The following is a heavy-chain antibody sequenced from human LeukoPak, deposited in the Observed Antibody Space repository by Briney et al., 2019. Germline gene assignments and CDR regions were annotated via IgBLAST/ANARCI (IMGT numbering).Heavy chain of an antibody. J-gene: IGHJ6*02. V-gene: IGHV4-34*01. Sequence: SETLSLTCAVYGGSFSGYYWSWIRQPPGKGLEWIGEINHSGSTNYNPSLKSRVTTSVDTSKNQFSLKLSSVTAADTAVYYCARGRNNWNYGYYYYGMDVWGQGTTVTVSS. CDR3: ARGRNNWNYGYYYYGMDV. D-gene: IGHD1-7*01. CDR2: INHSGST. CDR1: GGSFSGYY.